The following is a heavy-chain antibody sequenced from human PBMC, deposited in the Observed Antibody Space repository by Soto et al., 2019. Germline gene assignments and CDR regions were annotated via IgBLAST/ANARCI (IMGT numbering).Heavy chain of an antibody. Sequence: PVKVSCKASCGTFSSYTISWGRQAPGQRVEWMGRIIPILGIANYAQKFQGRVTITADKSTSTAYMELSSLRSEDTAVYYCARDTGIAVAGLGSQFDYWGQGTLVTVSS. CDR1: CGTFSSYT. D-gene: IGHD6-19*01. CDR3: ARDTGIAVAGLGSQFDY. V-gene: IGHV1-69*04. J-gene: IGHJ4*02. CDR2: IIPILGIA.